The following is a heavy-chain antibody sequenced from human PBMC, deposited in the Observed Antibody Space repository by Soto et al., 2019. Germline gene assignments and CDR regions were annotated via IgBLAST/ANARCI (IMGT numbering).Heavy chain of an antibody. D-gene: IGHD6-19*01. V-gene: IGHV3-23*01. J-gene: IGHJ4*02. CDR3: ARFRFSSGWYDYFDY. CDR2: VSATAGTT. Sequence: GGSLRLSCAASGFTFSNYAMSWVRQAPGKGLEWVSLVSATAGTTYYTDSVKGRFTISRDNSKNQFSLKLSSVTAADTAGYYCARFRFSSGWYDYFDYWGLGTLVTVSS. CDR1: GFTFSNYA.